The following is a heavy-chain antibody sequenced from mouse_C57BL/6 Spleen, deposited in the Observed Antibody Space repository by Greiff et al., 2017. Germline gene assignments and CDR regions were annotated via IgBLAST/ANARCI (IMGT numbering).Heavy chain of an antibody. V-gene: IGHV3-6*01. Sequence: EVQLQESGPGLVKPSQSLSLTCSVTGYSITSGYYWNWIRQFPGNKLEWMGYISYDGSNNYNPSLKNRISITRDTSKNQFFLKLNSVTTEDTATYYCAREGEALGFDYWGQGTTLTVSS. D-gene: IGHD4-1*01. CDR2: ISYDGSN. CDR1: GYSITSGYY. CDR3: AREGEALGFDY. J-gene: IGHJ2*01.